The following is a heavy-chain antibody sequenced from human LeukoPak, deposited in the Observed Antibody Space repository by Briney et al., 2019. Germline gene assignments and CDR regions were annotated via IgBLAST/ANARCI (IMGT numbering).Heavy chain of an antibody. Sequence: GASLRLSCAASGFTFSSYAMSWVRQAPGKGLEWVSVISGSGGNTYYADSVEGRFTISRDNSKNTLYLQMNSLRAEDTAIYYCAKDGKGAPVAGTGYFDYWGQGTLVTVSS. CDR2: ISGSGGNT. D-gene: IGHD6-19*01. V-gene: IGHV3-23*01. CDR3: AKDGKGAPVAGTGYFDY. J-gene: IGHJ4*02. CDR1: GFTFSSYA.